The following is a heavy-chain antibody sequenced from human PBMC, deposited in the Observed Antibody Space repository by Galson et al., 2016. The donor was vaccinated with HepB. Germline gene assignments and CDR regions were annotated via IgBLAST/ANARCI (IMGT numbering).Heavy chain of an antibody. CDR1: GGSISSGGNY. CDR2: IYNTGST. CDR3: ARDPGYYDILTGSRDWHFDL. D-gene: IGHD3-9*01. V-gene: IGHV4-31*03. J-gene: IGHJ2*01. Sequence: TLSLTCTVSGGSISSGGNYWSWIRQHPGKGLEWIGYIYNTGSTYYNPSLKSRFTISLDTSKNQFSLKLDSVTAADTAVYYCARDPGYYDILTGSRDWHFDLWGRGTLVTVSS.